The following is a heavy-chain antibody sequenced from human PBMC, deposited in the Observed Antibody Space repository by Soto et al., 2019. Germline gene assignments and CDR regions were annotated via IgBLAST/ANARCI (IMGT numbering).Heavy chain of an antibody. J-gene: IGHJ4*02. CDR2: ISGSGGST. V-gene: IGHV3-23*01. Sequence: GGSLRLSCAASGFTFSSYAMSWVRQAPGKGLEWVSAISGSGGSTYYADSVKGRFTISRDNSKNTLYLQMNSLRAEDTAVYYCAKDLQEYDSSPLYFDYWGQGTLVTVSS. CDR1: GFTFSSYA. CDR3: AKDLQEYDSSPLYFDY. D-gene: IGHD3-22*01.